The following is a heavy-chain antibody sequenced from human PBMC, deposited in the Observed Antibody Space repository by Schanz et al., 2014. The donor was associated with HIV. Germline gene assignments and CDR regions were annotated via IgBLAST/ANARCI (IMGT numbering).Heavy chain of an antibody. V-gene: IGHV3-33*01. Sequence: QVQLVESGGGVVQPGRSLRLSCAASGFTFTSFGMHWVRQAPGKGLEWVAVIWCDGSNKYYADSVKGRFTISRDNAKNPLYLHMNSPIDEETSVYYCARRSADGCYYDNWGQGTLVTVSA. CDR3: ARRSADGCYYDN. CDR1: GFTFTSFG. CDR2: IWCDGSNK. J-gene: IGHJ4*02. D-gene: IGHD3-10*01.